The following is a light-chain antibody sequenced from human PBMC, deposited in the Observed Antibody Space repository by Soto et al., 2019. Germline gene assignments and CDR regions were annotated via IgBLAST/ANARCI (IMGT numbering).Light chain of an antibody. Sequence: DIQMTQSPSSLSSSVADIVTITCRACQSISSYLNWYQQKVGKAPKLLIYAASTLQSGVPSRFRGSGSGTDFTLTISSLQPEDFATYYCKQSYSTSITFGQGTRLEI. CDR2: AAS. J-gene: IGKJ5*01. CDR3: KQSYSTSIT. V-gene: IGKV1-39*01. CDR1: QSISSY.